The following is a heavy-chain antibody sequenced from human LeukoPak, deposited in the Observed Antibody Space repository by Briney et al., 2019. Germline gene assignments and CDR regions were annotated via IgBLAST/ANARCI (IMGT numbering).Heavy chain of an antibody. D-gene: IGHD6-13*01. J-gene: IGHJ4*02. CDR1: GFTFSNYA. Sequence: SGGSLRLSCAASGFTFSNYAMTWVRQAPGKGLEWVSGISGSGSSTYYIDSVKGRFTISRDNSRNTLYLQMNSPRPEDTAVYYCVREPGPGYFDYWGQGTLVTVSS. CDR2: ISGSGSST. CDR3: VREPGPGYFDY. V-gene: IGHV3-23*01.